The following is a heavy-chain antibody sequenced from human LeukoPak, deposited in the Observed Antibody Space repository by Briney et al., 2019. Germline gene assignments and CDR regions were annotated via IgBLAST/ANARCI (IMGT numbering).Heavy chain of an antibody. CDR3: AREAKDSGYDSGIDY. J-gene: IGHJ4*02. CDR1: GGTFSSYA. D-gene: IGHD5-12*01. CDR2: IIPIFGTA. V-gene: IGHV1-69*05. Sequence: SVKVSCKASGGTFSSYAISWVRQAPGQGLEWMGRIIPIFGTANYAQKFQGRVTITTDESTSTAYMELSSLRSEDTAVYYCAREAKDSGYDSGIDYWGQGTLVTVSS.